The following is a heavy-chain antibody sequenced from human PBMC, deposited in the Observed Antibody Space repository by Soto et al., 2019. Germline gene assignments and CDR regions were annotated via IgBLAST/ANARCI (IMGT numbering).Heavy chain of an antibody. Sequence: QVQLVQSGAEVKKPGASVTVSCKVSGYTFTSYGISWVRQAPGQGLEWMGWISTSNGNTNYAQKLQGRVTMTTDTSASTACMELRSLRSDDTAVYYCARDVGNGYGYGYGYWGQGTLVTVSS. D-gene: IGHD5-18*01. CDR1: GYTFTSYG. J-gene: IGHJ4*02. V-gene: IGHV1-18*01. CDR2: ISTSNGNT. CDR3: ARDVGNGYGYGYGY.